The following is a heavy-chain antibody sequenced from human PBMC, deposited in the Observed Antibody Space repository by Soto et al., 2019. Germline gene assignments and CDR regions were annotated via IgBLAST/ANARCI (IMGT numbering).Heavy chain of an antibody. CDR1: GFTVSSNY. J-gene: IGHJ6*03. CDR3: ARFRGVYYYYYMDV. V-gene: IGHV3-53*04. CDR2: IYSGGST. Sequence: GGSLRLSCAASGFTVSSNYMSWVRQAPGKGLEWVSVIYSGGSTYYADSVKGQFTISRHNSKNTLYLQMNSLRAEDTAVYYCARFRGVYYYYYMDVWGKGTTVTVSS.